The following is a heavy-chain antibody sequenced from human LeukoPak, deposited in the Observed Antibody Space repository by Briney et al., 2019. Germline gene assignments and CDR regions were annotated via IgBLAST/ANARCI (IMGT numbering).Heavy chain of an antibody. V-gene: IGHV1-8*01. CDR1: GYTFTSYD. J-gene: IGHJ4*02. CDR3: ARAGRYCRGGSCYSDDHFDF. CDR2: MNPSSGKT. D-gene: IGHD2-15*01. Sequence: GTSVKVPCKASGYTFTSYDINWMRQATGQGPEWLGWMNPSSGKTGYAQKFQGRVTMTRNTSIVTAYMELSGLTSDDMAVYFCARAGRYCRGGSCYSDDHFDFWGQGTPVTVSS.